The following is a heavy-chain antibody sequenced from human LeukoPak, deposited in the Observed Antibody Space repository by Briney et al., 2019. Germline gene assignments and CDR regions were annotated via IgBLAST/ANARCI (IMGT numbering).Heavy chain of an antibody. CDR2: IYYSGST. Sequence: SETLSLTCTVSGGSISSTTYYWAWIRQPPGKGLEWIGSIYYSGSTYYNPSLKSRVTISVDTSKNQFSLKLSSVTAADTAVYYCARHKSLYSFDYWGQGTPVTVSS. CDR1: GGSISSTTYY. J-gene: IGHJ4*02. V-gene: IGHV4-39*01. D-gene: IGHD1-26*01. CDR3: ARHKSLYSFDY.